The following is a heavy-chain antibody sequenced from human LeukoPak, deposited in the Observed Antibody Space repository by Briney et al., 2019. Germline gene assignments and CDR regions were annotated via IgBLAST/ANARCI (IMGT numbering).Heavy chain of an antibody. CDR2: INHSGST. Sequence: SETLSLTCAVYGGSFSGYYWSWIRQPPGKGLEWIGEINHSGSTNYNPSLKSRATISVDTSKNQFSLKLSSVTAADTAVYYCARVIYYDSSGLEPWGQGTLVTVSS. J-gene: IGHJ4*02. CDR1: GGSFSGYY. D-gene: IGHD3-22*01. V-gene: IGHV4-34*01. CDR3: ARVIYYDSSGLEP.